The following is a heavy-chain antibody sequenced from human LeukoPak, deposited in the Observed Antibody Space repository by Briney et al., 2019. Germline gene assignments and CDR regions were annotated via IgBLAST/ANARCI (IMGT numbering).Heavy chain of an antibody. J-gene: IGHJ4*02. V-gene: IGHV4-39*01. CDR3: ARGILRYFDWSTFDY. CDR1: GGSISSSSYY. Sequence: SETLSLTCTVSGGSISSSSYYWGWIRQPPGKGLEWIGSIYNSGSTYYNPSLKSRVTISVDTSKNQFSLKLSSVTAADTAVYYCARGILRYFDWSTFDYWGQGTLVTVSS. D-gene: IGHD3-9*01. CDR2: IYNSGST.